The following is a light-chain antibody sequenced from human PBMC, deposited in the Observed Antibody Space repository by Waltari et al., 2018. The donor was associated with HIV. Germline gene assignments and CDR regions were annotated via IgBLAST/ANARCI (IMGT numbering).Light chain of an antibody. CDR1: ESIRRW. CDR2: QTS. CDR3: QQYNRYSH. Sequence: ETQMTQSPSSLSASVGDRVTITCRASESIRRWLAWYQQKPGKAPKLLISQTSNLENGVPSRFSGSGSETEFTLTISSLQHDDSATYYCQQYNRYSHFGGGTKVEIK. V-gene: IGKV1-5*03. J-gene: IGKJ4*01.